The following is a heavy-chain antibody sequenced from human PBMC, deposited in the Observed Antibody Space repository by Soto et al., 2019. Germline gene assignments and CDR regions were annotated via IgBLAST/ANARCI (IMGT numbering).Heavy chain of an antibody. D-gene: IGHD3-16*01. CDR2: IRGDGSGT. J-gene: IGHJ4*02. CDR3: AKYGMITFGGALFDY. CDR1: GFTFSIYA. V-gene: IGHV3-23*01. Sequence: PGGSLRLSCAASGFTFSIYAMSWVRQAPGKGLEWVSTIRGDGSGTTYADFVRGRFTISRDNSRNTLYLQMNSLRAEDTAVYYCAKYGMITFGGALFDYWGQGTLVTVSS.